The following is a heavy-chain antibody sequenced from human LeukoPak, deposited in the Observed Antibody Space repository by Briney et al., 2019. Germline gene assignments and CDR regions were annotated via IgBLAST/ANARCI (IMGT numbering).Heavy chain of an antibody. CDR1: GGSISSSSHF. CDR3: ARECSIAARWKVTKKGSHFDY. J-gene: IGHJ4*02. Sequence: PSETLSLTCTVSGGSISSSSHFWGWIRQPPGKGLEWIGSMYYSGSTYYNPSLKSRVTISVDTSKNQFSLKLSSVTAADTAVYYCARECSIAARWKVTKKGSHFDYWGQGTLVTVSS. D-gene: IGHD6-6*01. CDR2: MYYSGST. V-gene: IGHV4-39*07.